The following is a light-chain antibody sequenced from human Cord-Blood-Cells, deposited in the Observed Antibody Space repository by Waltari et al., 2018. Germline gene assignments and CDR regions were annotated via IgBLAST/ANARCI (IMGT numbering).Light chain of an antibody. CDR1: QSISSY. CDR2: AAS. V-gene: IGKV1-39*01. J-gene: IGKJ1*01. Sequence: DIQMTQSPSSLSASVGDRVTITCRASQSISSYLNWYQQKPGKAPKLLIYAASRLQSGVPSRFSGSGSGTDFTLTISSLQPEDFATYYCQQSYSTPPTFGQGTKVESK. CDR3: QQSYSTPPT.